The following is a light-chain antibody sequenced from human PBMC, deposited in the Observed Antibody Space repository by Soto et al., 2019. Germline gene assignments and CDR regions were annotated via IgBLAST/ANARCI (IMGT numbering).Light chain of an antibody. V-gene: IGLV2-23*01. CDR3: CSYAPISTVV. CDR1: SSDVGSYNL. J-gene: IGLJ3*02. CDR2: EDN. Sequence: ALTQPASVSGSPGQSITISCPGTSSDVGSYNLVSWYQQHPGKAPKLMIYEDNKRPSGVSNRFSGSKSGNTASLTTSGLQAEDEAHYYCCSYAPISTVVFGGGTKLTVL.